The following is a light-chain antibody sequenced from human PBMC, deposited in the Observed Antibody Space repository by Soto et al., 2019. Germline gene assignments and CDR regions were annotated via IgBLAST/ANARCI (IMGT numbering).Light chain of an antibody. CDR3: QHCGSSPIT. CDR1: QRVSRTY. J-gene: IGKJ5*01. Sequence: ILLTQSPDTLSLSQGERATLSCRASQRVSRTYLAWYHQKPGQPPRLLIYGASSRPTATPDRFSGSGSRTFFTLTISLQDPEDFTVYCRQHCGSSPITFGQGTRLEIK. CDR2: GAS. V-gene: IGKV3-20*01.